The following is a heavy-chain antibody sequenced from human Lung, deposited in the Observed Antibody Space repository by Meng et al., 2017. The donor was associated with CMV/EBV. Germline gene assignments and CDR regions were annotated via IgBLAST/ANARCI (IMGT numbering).Heavy chain of an antibody. D-gene: IGHD6-19*01. J-gene: IGHJ4*02. Sequence: QVSLAEPGPGEAKPLGTLSLPLAVSGGCISSSNWWSWVRQPPGKGLEWIGEIYHSGSTNYNPSLKSRVTISVDKSKNQFSLKLSSVTAADTAVYYCASFPPPGKQWLVTDYWGQGTLVTVSS. CDR1: GGCISSSNW. CDR2: IYHSGST. V-gene: IGHV4-4*02. CDR3: ASFPPPGKQWLVTDY.